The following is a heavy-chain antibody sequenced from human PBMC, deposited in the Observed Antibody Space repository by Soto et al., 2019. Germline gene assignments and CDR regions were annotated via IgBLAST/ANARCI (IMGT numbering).Heavy chain of an antibody. D-gene: IGHD5-12*01. CDR3: ARLAMAARRGYYGMDV. V-gene: IGHV5-10-1*01. CDR1: GYSFTSYW. CDR2: IDPSDSYT. Sequence: GESLKISCKGSGYSFTSYWISWVRQMPGKGLEWMGRIDPSDSYTNYSPSFQGHVTISADKSISTAYLQWSSLKASDTAMYYCARLAMAARRGYYGMDVWGQGTTVTVSS. J-gene: IGHJ6*02.